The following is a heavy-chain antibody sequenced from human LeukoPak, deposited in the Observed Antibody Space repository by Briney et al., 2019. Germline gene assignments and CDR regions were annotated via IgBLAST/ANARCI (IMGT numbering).Heavy chain of an antibody. V-gene: IGHV4-59*01. CDR3: ARGDVFDI. J-gene: IGHJ3*02. CDR1: GGSISNYH. Sequence: SETLSLTCTVSGGSISNYHWNWIRQPPGKGLEWIAYIYYSGSTNYNPSLESRVTISIDTSKNQFSLKLTSVTAADTAVYYCARGDVFDIWGQGTLVTVSS. CDR2: IYYSGST.